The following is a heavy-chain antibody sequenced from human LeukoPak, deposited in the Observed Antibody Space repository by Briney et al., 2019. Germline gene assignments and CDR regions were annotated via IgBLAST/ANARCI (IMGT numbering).Heavy chain of an antibody. CDR3: ARGLGYCTSTTCLLPFDY. J-gene: IGHJ4*02. CDR2: IYSGGST. Sequence: GGSLRLSCAASGFTVSTYYMTWVRQAPGKGLECVSVIYSGGSTYYADSVKGRFTVSRDNSKNTLYLQMNSLRAEDTARYNFARGLGYCTSTTCLLPFDYWGQGTLVTVSS. D-gene: IGHD2-2*01. V-gene: IGHV3-53*01. CDR1: GFTVSTYY.